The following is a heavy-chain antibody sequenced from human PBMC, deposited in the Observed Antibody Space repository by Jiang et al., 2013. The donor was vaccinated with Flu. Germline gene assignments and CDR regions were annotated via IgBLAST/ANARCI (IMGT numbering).Heavy chain of an antibody. CDR2: IIPIFGTA. V-gene: IGHV1-69*01. D-gene: IGHD6-13*01. CDR3: ARGGSAAGTAGYFDL. CDR1: GGTFSSYA. Sequence: VSCKASGGTFSSYAISWVRQAPGQGLEWMGGIIPIFGTANYAQKFQGRVTITADESTSTAYMELSSLRSEDTAVYYCARGGSAAGTAGYFDLWGRGTLVTVSS. J-gene: IGHJ2*01.